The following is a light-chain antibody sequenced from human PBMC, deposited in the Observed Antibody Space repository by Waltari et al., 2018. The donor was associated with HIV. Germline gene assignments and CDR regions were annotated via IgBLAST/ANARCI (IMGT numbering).Light chain of an antibody. Sequence: DIQMTQSPSSLSASVGDRVTITCRASQSISTYLHWYQQKPGKAPKLLIFAASSLQSGVPPRFSGSGSGTDFTLTISSLQPEDFATYYCQQSYSTPVYTFGQGTKLEIK. J-gene: IGKJ2*01. CDR1: QSISTY. V-gene: IGKV1-39*01. CDR3: QQSYSTPVYT. CDR2: AAS.